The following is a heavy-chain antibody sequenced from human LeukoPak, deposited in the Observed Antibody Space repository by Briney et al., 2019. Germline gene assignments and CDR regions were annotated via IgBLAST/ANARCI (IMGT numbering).Heavy chain of an antibody. CDR3: ARHQGYGGDYYYYGMDV. CDR2: VYHSGST. V-gene: IGHV4-30-2*01. Sequence: TLSLTCTVSGGSISSGGYYWSWIRQPPGKGLEWIGYVYHSGSTYYNPSLKSRVTISVDRSKNQFSLKLSSVTAADTAVYYCARHQGYGGDYYYYGMDVWGQGTTVTVSS. D-gene: IGHD4-23*01. CDR1: GGSISSGGYY. J-gene: IGHJ6*02.